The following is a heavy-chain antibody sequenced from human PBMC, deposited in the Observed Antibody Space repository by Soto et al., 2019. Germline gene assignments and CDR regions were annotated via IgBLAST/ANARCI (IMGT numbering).Heavy chain of an antibody. J-gene: IGHJ4*01. CDR2: IRSAGDRI. CDR1: GFTFSDYA. V-gene: IGHV3-64D*06. CDR3: VDEPQALEY. Sequence: EVQLVESGGGLVQPGGSLRLTCSASGFTFSDYAMHWVRQTPGKGLEYVSVIRSAGDRIYSADTVKVRFTISRDNSKNTLLRQMNRRRPDDTAMYSGVDEPQALEYWGHGTLVNVSS.